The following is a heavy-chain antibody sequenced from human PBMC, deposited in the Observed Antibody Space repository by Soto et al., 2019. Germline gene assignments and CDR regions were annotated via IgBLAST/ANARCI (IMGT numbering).Heavy chain of an antibody. V-gene: IGHV4-61*01. CDR2: IYYSGST. Sequence: SETLSLTCSGSGGSVSSGSYYWTWIRQPPGKGLECIGYIYYSGSTNYNPSLKTRVTISVDTSKNQSSLKLSSVTAADTAVYYCAREGVPPYSSSIGFDYWGQVTLVTVAS. J-gene: IGHJ4*02. CDR1: GGSVSSGSYY. CDR3: AREGVPPYSSSIGFDY. D-gene: IGHD6-6*01.